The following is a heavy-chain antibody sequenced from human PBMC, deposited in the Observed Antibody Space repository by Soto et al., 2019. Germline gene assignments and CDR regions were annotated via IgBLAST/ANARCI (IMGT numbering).Heavy chain of an antibody. J-gene: IGHJ4*02. CDR3: ARHAQDTAMAFDY. CDR1: GRPISTSSYY. CDR2: IYYSGST. D-gene: IGHD5-18*01. Sequence: PSEPLSLTSTSSGRPISTSSYYWGWIRQPPVKGLEWIGSIYYSGSTYYNPSLKSRVTISVDTSKNQFSLKLSSVTAADTAVYYCARHAQDTAMAFDYWGQGTLVTVS. V-gene: IGHV4-39*01.